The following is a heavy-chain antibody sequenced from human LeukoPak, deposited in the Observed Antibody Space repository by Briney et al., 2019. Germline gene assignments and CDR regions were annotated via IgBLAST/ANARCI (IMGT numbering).Heavy chain of an antibody. Sequence: ASVKVPCKTSGYTFSGYYIHWVRQAPGQGLEWLGRIDPKSGGTSFAHNFQGRVTMTTDTSISTVYMDLSSLRSDDTAVYYCARDSRVSADYWGQGTLVTVSS. V-gene: IGHV1-2*06. CDR2: IDPKSGGT. CDR1: GYTFSGYY. D-gene: IGHD2-8*01. J-gene: IGHJ4*02. CDR3: ARDSRVSADY.